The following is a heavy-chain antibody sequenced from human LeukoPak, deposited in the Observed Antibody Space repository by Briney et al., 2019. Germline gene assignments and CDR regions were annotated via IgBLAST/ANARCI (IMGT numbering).Heavy chain of an antibody. D-gene: IGHD6-13*01. Sequence: PGGSLRLSCAASGFTFSYYAMHWVRQAPGKGLEWVSFISYDGSNKYYADSVKGRFTISRDNSINTLYLQMNSLRTEDTAVYYCARDLDPGLYTSSWYTPQFDPWGQGTLVTVSS. V-gene: IGHV3-30*04. CDR1: GFTFSYYA. CDR2: ISYDGSNK. CDR3: ARDLDPGLYTSSWYTPQFDP. J-gene: IGHJ5*02.